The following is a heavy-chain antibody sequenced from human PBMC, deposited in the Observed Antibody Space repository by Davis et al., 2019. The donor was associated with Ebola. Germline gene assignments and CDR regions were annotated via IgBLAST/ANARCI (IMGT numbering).Heavy chain of an antibody. CDR2: ISSSSSYI. J-gene: IGHJ4*02. CDR3: ARGSPDVGFDY. Sequence: PGGSLRLSCAASGFTFSSYSMNWVRQAPGEGLEWVSSISSSSSYIYYADSVKGRFTISRDNSKNTLYLQMNSLRAEDTAVYYCARGSPDVGFDYWGQGTLVTVSS. V-gene: IGHV3-21*01. CDR1: GFTFSSYS.